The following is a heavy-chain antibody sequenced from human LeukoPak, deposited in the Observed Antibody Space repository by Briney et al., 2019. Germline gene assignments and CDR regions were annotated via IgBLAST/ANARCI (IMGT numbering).Heavy chain of an antibody. V-gene: IGHV3-7*01. CDR2: IKQDGSEK. Sequence: GGSLRLSCAASGFTFSSYWMTWVRQAPGKGLEWVANIKQDGSEKYYVDSVKGRFTISRDNAKNTLYLQMNSLRVEDTAVYYCARDEPTVTTGPPVGSWGQGTLVTVSS. CDR3: ARDEPTVTTGPPVGS. CDR1: GFTFSSYW. J-gene: IGHJ4*02. D-gene: IGHD4-17*01.